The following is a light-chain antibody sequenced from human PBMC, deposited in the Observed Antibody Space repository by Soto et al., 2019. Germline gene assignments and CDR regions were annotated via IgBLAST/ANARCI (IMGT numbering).Light chain of an antibody. CDR2: GPS. Sequence: EIVMTQSPATLSVSPGERATLSCRASQSVSNNLAGYQKKPGQAPRLLTYGPSTRATGIPARFSGSGSGTEFTLTISSLQSEDFAFYYCQQYNNWWTFGQGTRVDFK. J-gene: IGKJ1*01. V-gene: IGKV3-15*01. CDR3: QQYNNWWT. CDR1: QSVSNN.